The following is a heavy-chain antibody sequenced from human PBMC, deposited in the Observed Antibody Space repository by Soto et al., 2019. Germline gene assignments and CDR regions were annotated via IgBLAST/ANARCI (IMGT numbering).Heavy chain of an antibody. CDR3: TREGAGGTHTYFDY. CDR1: GFTFGDYA. J-gene: IGHJ4*02. CDR2: IRSKAYGGTT. Sequence: GSLRLSCTASGFTFGDYAMSWVRQAPGKGLEWVGFIRSKAYGGTTEYAASVKGRFTISRDDSKSIAYLQMNSLKTEDTAVYYCTREGAGGTHTYFDYWGQGTLVTVSS. D-gene: IGHD1-26*01. V-gene: IGHV3-49*04.